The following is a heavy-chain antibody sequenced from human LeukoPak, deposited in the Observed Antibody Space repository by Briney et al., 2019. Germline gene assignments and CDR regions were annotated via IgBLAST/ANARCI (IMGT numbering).Heavy chain of an antibody. J-gene: IGHJ4*02. CDR1: GYTFTDFG. CDR3: TRDLGTYTTYGSIFFDY. D-gene: IGHD3-10*01. V-gene: IGHV1-18*01. CDR2: VSAYNGNT. Sequence: RRASVKVSCKTSGYTFTDFGISRVRQAPGQGLEWIGWVSAYNGNTNYAQKLQGRVTMSTDTSTSTAYMELRSLRSDDTAVFYCTRDLGTYTTYGSIFFDYWGQGTLVTVSS.